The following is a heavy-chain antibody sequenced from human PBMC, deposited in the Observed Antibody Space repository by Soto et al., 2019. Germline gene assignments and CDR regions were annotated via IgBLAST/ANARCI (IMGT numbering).Heavy chain of an antibody. D-gene: IGHD3-9*01. CDR2: IYYSGST. J-gene: IGHJ5*02. CDR1: GGSISSYY. CDR3: ARDSPGDILTDGGWFDP. Sequence: SETLSLTCTVSGGSISSYYWSWIRQPPGKGLEWIGYIYYSGSTNYNPSLKSRVTISVDTSKNQFSLKLSSVTAADTAVYYCARDSPGDILTDGGWFDPWGQGTLVTVSS. V-gene: IGHV4-59*01.